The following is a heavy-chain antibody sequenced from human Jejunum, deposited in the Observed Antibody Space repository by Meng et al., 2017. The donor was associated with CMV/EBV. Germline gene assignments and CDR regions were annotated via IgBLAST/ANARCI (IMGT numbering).Heavy chain of an antibody. V-gene: IGHV4-30-4*08. D-gene: IGHD6-19*01. CDR3: AAYSTGRSFDP. Sequence: VSGGPISSGDYYWSWVRQPPGKGLEWLGYKHHSWNPYYSPSLKSRVIISVDTSNNQFSLKLNSVTAADTAVYFCAAYSTGRSFDPWGQGTLVTVSS. CDR2: KHHSWNP. CDR1: GGPISSGDYY. J-gene: IGHJ5*02.